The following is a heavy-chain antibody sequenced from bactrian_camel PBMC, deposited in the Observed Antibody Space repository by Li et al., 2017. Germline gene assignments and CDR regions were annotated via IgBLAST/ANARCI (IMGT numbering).Heavy chain of an antibody. CDR2: IYTGGGVT. Sequence: VQLVESGGGSVQAGGSLRLSCAASGYGYSSVCMGWFRQAPGKEREGVAVIYTGGGVTSVADSVKGRFTISRDNAKNTVSLQMNSLKPEDTAMYYCAADFWPSCQLPAAKYKNWGQGTQVTVS. CDR1: GYGYSSVC. J-gene: IGHJ4*01. V-gene: IGHV3S40*01. CDR3: AADFWPSCQLPAAKYKN. D-gene: IGHD2*01.